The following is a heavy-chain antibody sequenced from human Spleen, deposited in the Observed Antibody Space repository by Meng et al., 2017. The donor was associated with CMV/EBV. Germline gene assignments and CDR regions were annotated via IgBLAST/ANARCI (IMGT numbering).Heavy chain of an antibody. CDR2: IYPGDSDA. J-gene: IGHJ4*02. Sequence: GESLKISCKSSGYSFTNYWIGWVRQMPGKGLEWMGNIYPGDSDARYSPSFQGQVTISVDRSRSTAYLQWSNLKASDTAVYYCVRQGYTVTNGVDYWGRGTLVTVSS. D-gene: IGHD4-11*01. CDR1: GYSFTNYW. CDR3: VRQGYTVTNGVDY. V-gene: IGHV5-51*01.